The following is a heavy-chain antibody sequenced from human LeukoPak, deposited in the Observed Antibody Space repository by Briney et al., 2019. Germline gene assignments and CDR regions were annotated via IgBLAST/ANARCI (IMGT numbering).Heavy chain of an antibody. V-gene: IGHV3-30*01. CDR3: ARDPPYYDILTGYPFDY. CDR1: GFTFSSYA. D-gene: IGHD3-9*01. J-gene: IGHJ4*02. CDR2: ISYDGSNK. Sequence: GGSLRLSCAASGFTFSSYAMHWVRQAPGKGLEWVAVISYDGSNKYYADSVKGRLTISRDNSKNTLYLQMNSLRAEDTAVYYCARDPPYYDILTGYPFDYWGQGTLVTVSS.